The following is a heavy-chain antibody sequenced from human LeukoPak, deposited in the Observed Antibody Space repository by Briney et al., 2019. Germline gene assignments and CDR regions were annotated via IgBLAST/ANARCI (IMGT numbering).Heavy chain of an antibody. Sequence: NPSETLSLTCTVSGGSISSSSYYWGWIRQPPGKELEWIGSIYYSGSTYYNPSLKSRVTISVDTSKNQFSLKLSSVTAADTAVYYCARAADVYCSSTSCFPRGFDPWGQGTLVTVSS. D-gene: IGHD2-2*01. J-gene: IGHJ5*02. V-gene: IGHV4-39*07. CDR2: IYYSGST. CDR1: GGSISSSSYY. CDR3: ARAADVYCSSTSCFPRGFDP.